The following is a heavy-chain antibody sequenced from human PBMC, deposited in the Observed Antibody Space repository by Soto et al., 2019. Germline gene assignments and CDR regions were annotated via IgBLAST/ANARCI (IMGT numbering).Heavy chain of an antibody. D-gene: IGHD5-18*01. J-gene: IGHJ4*02. V-gene: IGHV3-30*18. CDR3: AKAGGYNYEIDY. CDR2: ISYDGSKK. Sequence: QVQLVESGGGVVQPGRSLRLSCAASGFTFSSYAMHWVRQAPGKGLEWVAVISYDGSKKYYADSVKGRFAISRDNSKNTLYLQMNSLRGEDTAVYYCAKAGGYNYEIDYWGQGTLVTVSS. CDR1: GFTFSSYA.